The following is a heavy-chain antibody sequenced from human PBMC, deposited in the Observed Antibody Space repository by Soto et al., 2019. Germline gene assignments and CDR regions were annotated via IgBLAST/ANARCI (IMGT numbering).Heavy chain of an antibody. V-gene: IGHV4-39*01. Sequence: PDTLSLTCTVSGGSISSSIYYCGWIRQPPGKGLEWIGSIYYSGSTYYNPSLKSRVTISVDTSKNQFSLKLSSVTAADTAVYYCARHAAARGYYYYYGMDVWGQGTTVTVSS. CDR2: IYYSGST. D-gene: IGHD3-10*01. CDR1: GGSISSSIYY. J-gene: IGHJ6*02. CDR3: ARHAAARGYYYYYGMDV.